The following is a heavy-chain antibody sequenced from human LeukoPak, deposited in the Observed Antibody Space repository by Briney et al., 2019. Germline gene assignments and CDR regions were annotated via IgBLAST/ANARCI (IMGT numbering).Heavy chain of an antibody. CDR2: IYHSGST. CDR1: GYSISSNYY. D-gene: IGHD3-3*01. CDR3: ARDSEYYDFWSGPIT. Sequence: SETLSLTCTVSGYSISSNYYWGWIRQPPGKGLEWIGSIYHSGSTYYNPSLKSRVTISVDTSKNQFSLKLSSVTAADTAVYYCARDSEYYDFWSGPITWGQGTLVTVSS. V-gene: IGHV4-38-2*02. J-gene: IGHJ4*02.